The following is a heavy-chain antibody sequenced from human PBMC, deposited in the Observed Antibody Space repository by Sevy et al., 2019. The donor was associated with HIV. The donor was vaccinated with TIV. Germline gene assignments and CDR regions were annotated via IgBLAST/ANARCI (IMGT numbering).Heavy chain of an antibody. CDR2: IYTTDSET. CDR3: ARVQGYCTSGVCYGDYYYGIDV. J-gene: IGHJ6*02. V-gene: IGHV5-51*01. CDR1: GYSFTRNW. Sequence: GESLKISCKASGYSFTRNWIGWVRQMPGKGLELIGVIYTTDSETKYSPSFQGQVTISADKSIRTAYLKWSSLQASDTAIYYCARVQGYCTSGVCYGDYYYGIDVWGQGTSVTVSS. D-gene: IGHD2-8*01.